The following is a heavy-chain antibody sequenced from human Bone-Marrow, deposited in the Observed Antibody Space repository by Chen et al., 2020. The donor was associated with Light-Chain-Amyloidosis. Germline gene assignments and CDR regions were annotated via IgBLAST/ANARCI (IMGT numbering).Heavy chain of an antibody. Sequence: EVQLEQSGPEVKKPGESLKISCKGSGYTFPNYWIGWVRQRPGKGLEWVGVIYPDDSDARYSPSVEGQVTISADKSIPTAYLQRRSLKASDTAMYYCAGRRDGYNFDYWGQGTLVTVSS. CDR3: AGRRDGYNFDY. J-gene: IGHJ4*02. V-gene: IGHV5-51*01. CDR2: IYPDDSDA. CDR1: GYTFPNYW. D-gene: IGHD5-12*01.